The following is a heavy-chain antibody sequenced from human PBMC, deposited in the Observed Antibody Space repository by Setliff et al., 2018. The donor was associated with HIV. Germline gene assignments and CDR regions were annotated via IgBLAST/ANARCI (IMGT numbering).Heavy chain of an antibody. CDR1: GNSTTSSDYY. D-gene: IGHD6-6*01. CDR3: ARLRVSSSSQTFDH. V-gene: IGHV4-39*01. Sequence: SETLSLTCTVSGNSTTSSDYYWGWVRQPPGKGLEWIGSIYYSGTTYHNPSLKSRVTISVHTSKNLLSLSLISVTAADTAVYYCARLRVSSSSQTFDHWGQGILVTVSS. J-gene: IGHJ4*02. CDR2: IYYSGTT.